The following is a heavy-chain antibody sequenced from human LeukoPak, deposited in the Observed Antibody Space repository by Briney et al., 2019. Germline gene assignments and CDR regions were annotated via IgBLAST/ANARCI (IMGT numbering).Heavy chain of an antibody. J-gene: IGHJ5*02. CDR3: ARAPDRIRFDP. Sequence: SETLSLTCAVYGGSLRADFWSWIRQPPGKGLEWIGDIHPGGSTKYNPSLENRVTISVDTSKNQFSLRLTSVTAADTAVYYCARAPDRIRFDPWGQGALVTVSS. CDR1: GGSLRADF. V-gene: IGHV4-34*01. CDR2: IHPGGST. D-gene: IGHD1-14*01.